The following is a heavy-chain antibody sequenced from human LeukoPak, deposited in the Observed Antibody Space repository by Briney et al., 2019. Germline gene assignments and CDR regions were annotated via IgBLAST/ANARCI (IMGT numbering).Heavy chain of an antibody. CDR1: GFIVSNKY. CDR2: IYSDGRT. D-gene: IGHD3-10*02. V-gene: IGHV3-53*01. J-gene: IGHJ3*02. Sequence: PGGSLRLSCAASGFIVSNKYMTWVRQAPGKGLEWVSLIYSDGRTYYADSVKGRFTISRDNAKNSLYLQMNSLRAEDTAVYYCARDPAFTMLGAFDIWGQGTMVAVSS. CDR3: ARDPAFTMLGAFDI.